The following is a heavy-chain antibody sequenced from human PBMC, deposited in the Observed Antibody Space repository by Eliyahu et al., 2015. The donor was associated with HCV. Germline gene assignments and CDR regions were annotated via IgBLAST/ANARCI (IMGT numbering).Heavy chain of an antibody. J-gene: IGHJ4*02. CDR1: GYSFRNYG. CDR3: GRGSSIAAHTDY. Sequence: QVQLVQSGTEVKKPGASVKVSCKASGYSFRNYGINWVRQAPGQGLQWMGWISAFXGEIRYGXNVQDRVTMTTDTSTNTAXMELRSLRYDDTAVYFCGRGSSIAAHTDYWGQGTQITVSS. D-gene: IGHD6-6*01. V-gene: IGHV1-18*01. CDR2: ISAFXGEI.